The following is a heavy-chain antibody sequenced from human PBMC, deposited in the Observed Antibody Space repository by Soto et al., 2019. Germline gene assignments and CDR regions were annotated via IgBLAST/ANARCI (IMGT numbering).Heavy chain of an antibody. J-gene: IGHJ5*02. Sequence: LRLSCAASGFTFSSYGMHWVRQAPCKGLEWVAVIWYDGSNKYYADSVKGRFTISRDNSKNTLYLQMNSLRAEDTAVYYCARGVAAAQRGNNWFDPWGQGTLVTVYS. D-gene: IGHD3-10*01. V-gene: IGHV3-33*01. CDR1: GFTFSSYG. CDR2: IWYDGSNK. CDR3: ARGVAAAQRGNNWFDP.